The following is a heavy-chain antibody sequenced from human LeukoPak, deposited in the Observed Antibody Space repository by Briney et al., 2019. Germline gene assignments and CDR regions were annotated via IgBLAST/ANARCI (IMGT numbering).Heavy chain of an antibody. V-gene: IGHV3-73*01. Sequence: GGSLRLSCAASGFTFSGSAMHWVRQASGKGLESVGRIRSKANSYATAYAASVKGRFTISRDDSKNTAYLQMNSLKTEDTAVYYCTRHGSETGFDYWGQGTLVTVSS. CDR2: IRSKANSYAT. CDR3: TRHGSETGFDY. CDR1: GFTFSGSA. J-gene: IGHJ4*02. D-gene: IGHD3-10*01.